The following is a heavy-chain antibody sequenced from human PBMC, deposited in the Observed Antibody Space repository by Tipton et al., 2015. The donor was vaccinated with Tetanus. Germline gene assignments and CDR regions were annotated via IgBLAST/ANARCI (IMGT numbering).Heavy chain of an antibody. J-gene: IGHJ3*01. Sequence: SLRLSCAVSGFTVSSNYMSWVRRAPGKGLEWVSIIYSDGSTYYADSVKGRFTISRDNSKNTLYLQLNSLRAEDTAVYYCARDSSFGGVVVSDAFDFWGQGTMVTVSS. D-gene: IGHD3-16*02. CDR1: GFTVSSNY. V-gene: IGHV3-53*01. CDR3: ARDSSFGGVVVSDAFDF. CDR2: IYSDGST.